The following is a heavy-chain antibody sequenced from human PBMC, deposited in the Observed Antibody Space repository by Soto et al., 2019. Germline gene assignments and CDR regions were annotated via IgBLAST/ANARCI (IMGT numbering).Heavy chain of an antibody. CDR3: AKLQLSVGDYFDY. V-gene: IGHV3-30*18. D-gene: IGHD5-18*01. Sequence: SASGFTFSSYGMHWVRQAPGKGLEWVAVISYDGSNKYYADSVKGRFTISRDNSKNTLYLQMNSLRAEDTAVYYCAKLQLSVGDYFDYWGQGTLVTVSS. CDR1: GFTFSSYG. CDR2: ISYDGSNK. J-gene: IGHJ4*02.